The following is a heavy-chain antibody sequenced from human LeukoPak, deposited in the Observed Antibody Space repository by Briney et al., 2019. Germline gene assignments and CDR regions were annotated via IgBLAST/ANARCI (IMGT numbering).Heavy chain of an antibody. CDR2: ISSSGSNM. V-gene: IGHV3-21*01. CDR3: ARDYLVVPAAMWWFDP. Sequence: GGSLRLSCAASGFTFSSYSMNWVRQAPGKGLEWGSSISSSGSNMFYADSVKGRFTVSRDNAKNSLYLQMNSLRAEDTALYYCARDYLVVPAAMWWFDPRGQGTLVTVSS. J-gene: IGHJ5*02. CDR1: GFTFSSYS. D-gene: IGHD2-2*01.